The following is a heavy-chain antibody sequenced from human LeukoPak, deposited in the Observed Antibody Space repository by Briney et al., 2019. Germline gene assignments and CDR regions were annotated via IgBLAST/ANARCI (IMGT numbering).Heavy chain of an antibody. D-gene: IGHD6-13*01. J-gene: IGHJ1*01. CDR1: GFTFSSYG. V-gene: IGHV3-30*18. CDR3: ANGYHYTSNLYVHFQH. Sequence: GGSLRLSCAASGFTFSSYGMHWVRQAPGKGLEWVAVIPYDGSNKYYADSVKGRFTISRDNSKNTLYLQMNSLRAEDTAVYYCANGYHYTSNLYVHFQHWGQGTLVTVSS. CDR2: IPYDGSNK.